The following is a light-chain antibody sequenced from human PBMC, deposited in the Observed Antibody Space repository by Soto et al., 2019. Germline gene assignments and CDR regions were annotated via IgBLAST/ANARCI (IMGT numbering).Light chain of an antibody. CDR2: EVS. V-gene: IGLV2-14*01. J-gene: IGLJ1*01. CDR3: SSYTSSITYV. CDR1: SSDVGGYNY. Sequence: QSVMTQPASVSGSTGQSITIYCTGTSSDVGGYNYVSWYQQHPGKAPKLMIYEVSNRPSGVSNRFSGSKSGNTASLTISGLQSEDEADYYCSSYTSSITYVFGTGTKLTVL.